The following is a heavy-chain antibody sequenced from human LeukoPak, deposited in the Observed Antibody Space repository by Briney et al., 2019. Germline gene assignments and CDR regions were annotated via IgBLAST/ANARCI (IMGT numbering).Heavy chain of an antibody. V-gene: IGHV1-2*02. D-gene: IGHD3-10*01. CDR2: INPNSGGT. CDR1: GYTFTGYY. Sequence: GSVKVSCKASGYTFTGYYMHWVRQAPGQGLEWMGWINPNSGGTNYAQKFQGRGTMTRDKSIRTAYMELSRLTSDDTAVYYCARNIWFGESADAFDIWGQGTMVTVSS. CDR3: ARNIWFGESADAFDI. J-gene: IGHJ3*02.